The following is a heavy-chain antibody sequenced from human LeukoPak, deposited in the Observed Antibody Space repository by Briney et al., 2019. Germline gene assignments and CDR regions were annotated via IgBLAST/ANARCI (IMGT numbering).Heavy chain of an antibody. CDR1: GFTFTSYA. Sequence: GGSLRLSCAASGFTFTSYAVGWVRQAPGKGLEWVSAISGSGGSTYYADSVKGRFTISRDNSKNTLYLQMNILRAEDTAVYYCAKDALAARPDYWGQGTLVTVSS. CDR3: AKDALAARPDY. V-gene: IGHV3-23*01. D-gene: IGHD6-6*01. J-gene: IGHJ4*02. CDR2: ISGSGGST.